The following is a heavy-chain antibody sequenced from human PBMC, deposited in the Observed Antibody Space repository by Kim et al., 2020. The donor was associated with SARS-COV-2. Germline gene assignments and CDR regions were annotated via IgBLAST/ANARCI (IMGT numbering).Heavy chain of an antibody. Sequence: GGSLRLSCAASGFTFSSYGMHWVRQAPGKGLEWVAVISYDGSNKYYADSVKGRFTISRDNSKNTLYLQMNSLRAEDTAVYYCARGGTFYFDYWGQGTLVTVSS. J-gene: IGHJ4*02. CDR2: ISYDGSNK. CDR1: GFTFSSYG. CDR3: ARGGTFYFDY. D-gene: IGHD3-16*01. V-gene: IGHV3-33*05.